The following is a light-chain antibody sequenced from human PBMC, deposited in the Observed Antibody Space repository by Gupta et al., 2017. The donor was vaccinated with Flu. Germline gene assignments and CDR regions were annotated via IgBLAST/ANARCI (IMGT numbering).Light chain of an antibody. CDR1: QSVRSSY. Sequence: EIVLTQSPGTLSLSPGERATLSCRASQSVRSSYLAWYQQKPGQAPRLLIYGASSRATGIPDRFSGSGSGTDFTLNISRLEPEDFAVYYCQQYGSSPIAFGPGTKVEIK. V-gene: IGKV3-20*01. J-gene: IGKJ3*01. CDR3: QQYGSSPIA. CDR2: GAS.